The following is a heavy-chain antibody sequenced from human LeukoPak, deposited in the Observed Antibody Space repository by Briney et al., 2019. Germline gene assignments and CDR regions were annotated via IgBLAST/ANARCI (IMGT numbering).Heavy chain of an antibody. D-gene: IGHD3-10*01. V-gene: IGHV3-33*01. CDR3: ASFHYYGSGAYYLSY. Sequence: PGGSLRLSCAASGFTFSSYGMHWVRQAPGKGLEWVAVIWYDGSNKYYADSVKGRFTISRDNSKNTLYLQMSSLRAEATAVYFCASFHYYGSGAYYLSYWGQGTLVTVSS. CDR1: GFTFSSYG. J-gene: IGHJ4*02. CDR2: IWYDGSNK.